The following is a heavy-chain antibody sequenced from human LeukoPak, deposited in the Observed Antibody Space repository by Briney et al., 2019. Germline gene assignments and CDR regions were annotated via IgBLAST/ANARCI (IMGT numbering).Heavy chain of an antibody. D-gene: IGHD6-13*01. CDR2: IYYSGST. V-gene: IGHV4-59*01. CDR3: ATGTYSSSWDAFDI. CDR1: GGSISSYY. Sequence: SETLSLTCTVSGGSISSYYWGWIRQPPGKGLEWIGYIYYSGSTNYNPSLKSRVTISVDTSKNQFSLKLSSVTAADTAVYYCATGTYSSSWDAFDIWGQGTMVTVSS. J-gene: IGHJ3*02.